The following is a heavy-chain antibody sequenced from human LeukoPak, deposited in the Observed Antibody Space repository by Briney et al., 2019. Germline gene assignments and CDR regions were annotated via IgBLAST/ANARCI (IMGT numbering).Heavy chain of an antibody. Sequence: PGRSLRLSCAASGFTFSSYAMHWVRQAPGKGLEWVAVISYDGSNKYYADSVKGRFTISRDNSKNTLYLQMNSLRAEDTAVYYCARVAGGESYYDSYYYYYYYMDVWGKGTTVTISS. J-gene: IGHJ6*03. CDR1: GFTFSSYA. CDR2: ISYDGSNK. CDR3: ARVAGGESYYDSYYYYYYYMDV. D-gene: IGHD3-16*01. V-gene: IGHV3-30*14.